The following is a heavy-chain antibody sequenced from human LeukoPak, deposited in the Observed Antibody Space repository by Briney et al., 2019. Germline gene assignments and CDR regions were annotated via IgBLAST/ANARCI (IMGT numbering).Heavy chain of an antibody. CDR2: IKPADSDT. CDR3: ARRNYYGTEKYPKGISHFDY. D-gene: IGHD3-10*01. V-gene: IGHV5-51*01. J-gene: IGHJ4*02. CDR1: GYNFPIYW. Sequence: GESCKISCKGSGYNFPIYWVAWVRQMHGKGLEWMGVIKPADSDTTYRPSFQDQVTISVHRSISTAYLQWSSLKDSGTATYYRARRNYYGTEKYPKGISHFDYGGQANLATVSS.